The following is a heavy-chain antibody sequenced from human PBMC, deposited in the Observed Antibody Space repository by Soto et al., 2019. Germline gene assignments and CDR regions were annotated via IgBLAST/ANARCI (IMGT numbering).Heavy chain of an antibody. V-gene: IGHV1-8*01. Sequence: QVQLVQSGAEVKKPGASVKVSCKTSGYTFTSYDINWVRQATGQGLEWMGWVKPNSANTAYAQKFQGRVTMTRNTSLITASMELSSLSSEDTAVYYCARESSSGACELWGQGTMVPVSS. CDR2: VKPNSANT. CDR1: GYTFTSYD. CDR3: ARESSSGACEL. D-gene: IGHD5-12*01. J-gene: IGHJ3*01.